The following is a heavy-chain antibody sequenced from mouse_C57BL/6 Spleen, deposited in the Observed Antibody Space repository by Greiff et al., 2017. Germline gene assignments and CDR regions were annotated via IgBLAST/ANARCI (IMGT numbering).Heavy chain of an antibody. CDR2: IYPGDGDT. CDR1: GYAFSSSW. D-gene: IGHD2-3*01. J-gene: IGHJ4*01. Sequence: VQGVESGPELVKPGASVKISCKASGYAFSSSWMNWVKQRPGKGLEWIGRIYPGDGDTNYNGKFKGKDTLTADKSSSTAYMQLSSLTSEDSAVYFCARGDGYAMDYWGQGTSVTVSS. V-gene: IGHV1-82*01. CDR3: ARGDGYAMDY.